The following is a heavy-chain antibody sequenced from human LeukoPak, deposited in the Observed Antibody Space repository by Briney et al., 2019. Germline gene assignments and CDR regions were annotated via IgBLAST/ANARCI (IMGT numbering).Heavy chain of an antibody. D-gene: IGHD6-19*01. CDR1: GFTFEDYG. CDR3: AKSVAGNLNWFDP. CDR2: ISYDGGNK. Sequence: PGGSLRLSCAASGFTFEDYGMSWVRQAPGKGLEWVAVISYDGGNKYYADSVKGRFTISRDNSKNSLYLQMNSLRAEDTAVYYCAKSVAGNLNWFDPWGQGTLVTVSS. J-gene: IGHJ5*02. V-gene: IGHV3-30*18.